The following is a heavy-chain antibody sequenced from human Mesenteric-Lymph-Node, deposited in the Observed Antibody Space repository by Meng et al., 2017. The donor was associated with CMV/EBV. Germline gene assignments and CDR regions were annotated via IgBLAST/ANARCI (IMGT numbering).Heavy chain of an antibody. CDR1: GGSISSSSYY. J-gene: IGHJ6*02. D-gene: IGHD3-3*01. CDR3: ARADVTIFGVVIRGFGMDV. CDR2: IYYTGST. Sequence: SETLSLTCTVSGGSISSSSYYWGWIRQPPGRGLEWIGSIYYTGSTSYNPSLQSRITISVDTSKNQFSLKLSSVTAADTAVYYCARADVTIFGVVIRGFGMDVWGQGTTVTVSS. V-gene: IGHV4-39*07.